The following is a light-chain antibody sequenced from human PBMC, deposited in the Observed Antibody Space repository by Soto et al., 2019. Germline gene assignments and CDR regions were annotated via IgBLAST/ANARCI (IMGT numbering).Light chain of an antibody. Sequence: QSVLTQPASVSGSPGQSITISCTGTSSDVGGYNYVSWYQRHPGKAPKLMIYEVSNRPSGVSNRFSGSKSGNTASLTISGLQAEDEADYYCSSYTSSSTQVFGGGTKLTVL. CDR1: SSDVGGYNY. V-gene: IGLV2-14*01. CDR3: SSYTSSSTQV. CDR2: EVS. J-gene: IGLJ2*01.